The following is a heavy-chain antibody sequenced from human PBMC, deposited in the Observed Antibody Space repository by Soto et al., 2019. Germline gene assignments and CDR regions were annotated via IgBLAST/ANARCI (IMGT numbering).Heavy chain of an antibody. V-gene: IGHV3-48*03. CDR3: ARENYDVSGYFLDF. CDR1: GFTFSNYE. CDR2: LSTTSSHI. D-gene: IGHD3-22*01. J-gene: IGHJ4*02. Sequence: PGGSLRLSCAASGFTFSNYEMSWVRQAPGKGREWVSYLSTTSSHIYYADSVKGRVTISRDNAKNSLYLQMNSLRAEDTAVYHCARENYDVSGYFLDFWGQGTLVTVSS.